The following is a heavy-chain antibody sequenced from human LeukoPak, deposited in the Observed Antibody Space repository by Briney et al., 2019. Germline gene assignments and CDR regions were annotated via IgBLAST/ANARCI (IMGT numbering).Heavy chain of an antibody. CDR3: ANGYYYGSGSYYKEAFDI. J-gene: IGHJ3*02. V-gene: IGHV3-30*18. CDR2: ISYDGSNK. CDR1: GFTFSNYG. Sequence: PGGSLRPSCAASGFTFSNYGMHWVRQAPGKGLEWVVVISYDGSNKYYADSVKGRFTISRDNSKNTLYLQMNSLRAEDTAMYYCANGYYYGSGSYYKEAFDIWGQGTMVTVSS. D-gene: IGHD3-10*01.